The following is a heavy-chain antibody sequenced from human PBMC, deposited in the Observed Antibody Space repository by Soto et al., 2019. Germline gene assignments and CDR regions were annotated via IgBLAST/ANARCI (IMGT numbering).Heavy chain of an antibody. CDR3: ARDRGEYTSSWFWYFSH. D-gene: IGHD6-13*01. J-gene: IGHJ2*01. CDR1: GASISSFN. Sequence: SETLSLTCSVSGASISSFNWNWVRQPAGKGPEWVGRLNIAGTINYNPSLKSRITMSMDTSKNQISLRLRSVTAADTAIYYCARDRGEYTSSWFWYFSHWGHGTLVTVSS. V-gene: IGHV4-4*07. CDR2: LNIAGTI.